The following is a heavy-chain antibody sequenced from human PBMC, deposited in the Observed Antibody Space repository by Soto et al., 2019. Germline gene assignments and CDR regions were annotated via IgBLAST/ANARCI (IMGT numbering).Heavy chain of an antibody. V-gene: IGHV1-69*01. CDR3: ARTPYSGYEWGDYYYYGMDV. CDR1: GGTFSSYA. D-gene: IGHD5-12*01. J-gene: IGHJ6*02. CDR2: IIPIFGTA. Sequence: QVQLVQSGAEVKKPGSSVKVSCKASGGTFSSYAISWVRQAPGQGLEWMGGIIPIFGTANYAQKFQGRVTITADESTSTAYMELSSLRSEDTAVYYCARTPYSGYEWGDYYYYGMDVWGQGTTVTVSS.